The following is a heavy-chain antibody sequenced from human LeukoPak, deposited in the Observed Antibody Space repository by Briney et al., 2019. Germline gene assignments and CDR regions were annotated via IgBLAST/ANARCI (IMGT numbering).Heavy chain of an antibody. CDR1: GFTFSSYW. Sequence: PGGSLRLSCAASGFTFSSYWMSWVRQAPGKGLEGVANIKQDGSEEYYVDSVKGRFTISRDNAKNSLSLQMNSLRAEDTALYYCARDAYGRRDYWGQGTLVTVSS. CDR3: ARDAYGRRDY. J-gene: IGHJ4*02. V-gene: IGHV3-7*01. CDR2: IKQDGSEE. D-gene: IGHD4-17*01.